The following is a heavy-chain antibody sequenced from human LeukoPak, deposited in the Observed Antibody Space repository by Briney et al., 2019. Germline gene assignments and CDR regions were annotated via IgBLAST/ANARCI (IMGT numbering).Heavy chain of an antibody. V-gene: IGHV1-2*02. CDR1: GYTFTGYY. CDR2: INPNSGGT. Sequence: GASVKVSCKASGYTFTGYYMHWVRQAPGQGLEWMGWINPNSGGTNYAQKFQGRVTMTRDTSISTAYMELSRLRSDDTAVYYCAREGGYSYESAFDIWGQGTMVTVSS. J-gene: IGHJ3*02. CDR3: AREGGYSYESAFDI. D-gene: IGHD5-18*01.